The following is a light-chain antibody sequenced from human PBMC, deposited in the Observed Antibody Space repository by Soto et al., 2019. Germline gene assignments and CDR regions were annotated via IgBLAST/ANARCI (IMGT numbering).Light chain of an antibody. J-gene: IGKJ3*01. CDR3: HQYNSWPRGT. Sequence: VLSQSPGRLSLSPGERATLSRRASQSVPSTYFAWYQQKPGQPPRLLLYGASTRATGIPVRFRGSGSGTEFTLTISSLQSEDSAVYYCHQYNSWPRGTFGPGTKVDIK. CDR1: QSVPSTY. V-gene: IGKV3-15*01. CDR2: GAS.